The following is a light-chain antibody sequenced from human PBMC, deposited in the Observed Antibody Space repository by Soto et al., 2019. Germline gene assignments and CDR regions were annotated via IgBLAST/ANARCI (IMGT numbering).Light chain of an antibody. V-gene: IGKV3-20*01. CDR3: QQYSSSPQK. CDR1: QSVSSSY. Sequence: EIVLTQSPGTLSLSPGERATLSCRASQSVSSSYLAWYQQKPGQAPRLLIYGASSRATGIPDRFSGSGSGTDFTLTISRLEPEYFAVYYCQQYSSSPQKFGQGNKVDIK. J-gene: IGKJ1*01. CDR2: GAS.